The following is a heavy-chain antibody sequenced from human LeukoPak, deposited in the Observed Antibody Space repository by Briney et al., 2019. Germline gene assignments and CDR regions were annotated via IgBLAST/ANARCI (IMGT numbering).Heavy chain of an antibody. J-gene: IGHJ4*02. D-gene: IGHD3-10*01. V-gene: IGHV4-34*01. CDR3: AREGQYYYGSGSYSRHRLFDY. CDR2: INHSGST. CDR1: GGSFSGYY. Sequence: SETLSLTRAVYGGSFSGYYWSWLRQPPGKGLEWIGEINHSGSTNYNPPLKSRVTISVDTSKNQFSLKLSSVTAADTAVYYCAREGQYYYGSGSYSRHRLFDYWGQGTLVTVSS.